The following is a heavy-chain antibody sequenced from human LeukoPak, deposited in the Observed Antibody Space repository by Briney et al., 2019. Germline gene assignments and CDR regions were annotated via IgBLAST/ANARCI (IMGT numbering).Heavy chain of an antibody. D-gene: IGHD2-2*01. Sequence: PGGSLRLSCAASGFTFSSNGMNWVRQAPGKGLEWVSYISATGGTIYYADSVKGRFTISRDNAKNSLYLQMNSLRAEDTAVYYCARDQSIVVVSAARSIDHWGQGTLVTVSS. V-gene: IGHV3-48*04. CDR2: ISATGGTI. J-gene: IGHJ4*02. CDR1: GFTFSSNG. CDR3: ARDQSIVVVSAARSIDH.